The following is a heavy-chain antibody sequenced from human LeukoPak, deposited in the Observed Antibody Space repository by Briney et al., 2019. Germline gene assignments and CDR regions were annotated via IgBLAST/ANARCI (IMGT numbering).Heavy chain of an antibody. CDR3: ARHQHGEAAAPFDY. CDR1: GGSISSSSYY. V-gene: IGHV4-39*01. CDR2: IYYSGST. J-gene: IGHJ4*02. D-gene: IGHD6-13*01. Sequence: PSETLSLTCTVSGGSISSSSYYWGWIRQPPGKGLEWIGSIYYSGSTYYNPSLKSRVTISVDTSKNQFSLKLSSVTAAGTAVYYCARHQHGEAAAPFDYWGQGTLVTVSS.